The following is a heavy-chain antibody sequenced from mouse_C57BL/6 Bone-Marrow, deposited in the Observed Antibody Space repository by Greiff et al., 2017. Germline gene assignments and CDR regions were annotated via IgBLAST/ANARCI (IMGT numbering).Heavy chain of an antibody. CDR1: GFNIKDYY. CDR3: TSYYYGSSHGFAY. Sequence: EVQGVESGAELVRPGASVKLSCTASGFNIKDYYMHWVKQRPEQGLEWIGRIDPEDGDTEYAPKFQSKATMTADTSSNTAYLQLSSLTSEDTAVYYCTSYYYGSSHGFAYWGQGTLVTVSA. V-gene: IGHV14-1*01. J-gene: IGHJ3*01. CDR2: IDPEDGDT. D-gene: IGHD1-1*01.